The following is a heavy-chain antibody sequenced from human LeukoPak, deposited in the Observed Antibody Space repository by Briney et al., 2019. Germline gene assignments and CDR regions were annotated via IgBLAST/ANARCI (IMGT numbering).Heavy chain of an antibody. D-gene: IGHD2-15*01. CDR1: GFTFSSYS. J-gene: IGHJ3*02. Sequence: GGSLRLSCAASGFTFSSYSMNWVRQASGKGLGWVSSISSSSSYIYYADSVKGRFTISRDNAKNSLYLQMNSLRAEDTAVYYCAREWPVVVSATRQDAFDIWGQGTMVTVSS. CDR3: AREWPVVVSATRQDAFDI. CDR2: ISSSSSYI. V-gene: IGHV3-21*01.